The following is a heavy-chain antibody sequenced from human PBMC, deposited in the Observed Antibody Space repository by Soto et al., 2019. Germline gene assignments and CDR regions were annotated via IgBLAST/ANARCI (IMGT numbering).Heavy chain of an antibody. Sequence: PXGSLRLSFGASGFPFSSYEMNWVRQAPGKGLEWVSYISSSGTTMYYADSVQGRFTISRDNAKNSLYLQMSSLRAEDTAIYYCARSDVWTGYYALDYWGQGALVTVSS. D-gene: IGHD3-3*01. CDR1: GFPFSSYE. CDR3: ARSDVWTGYYALDY. V-gene: IGHV3-48*03. CDR2: ISSSGTTM. J-gene: IGHJ4*02.